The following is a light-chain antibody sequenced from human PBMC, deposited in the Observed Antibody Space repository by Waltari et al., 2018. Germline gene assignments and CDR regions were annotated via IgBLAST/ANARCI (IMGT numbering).Light chain of an antibody. CDR1: QSLGTN. J-gene: IGKJ2*01. CDR2: GAS. V-gene: IGKV3-15*01. Sequence: ETVMTQSPATLSVSPGGRATLSCRASQSLGTNLASYQQKPGQAPRLLIYGASSRATGVPARCSGSGSGTDFTLTISSLQSEDFVVYYCQQYNNWPLYTFGQGTKLEI. CDR3: QQYNNWPLYT.